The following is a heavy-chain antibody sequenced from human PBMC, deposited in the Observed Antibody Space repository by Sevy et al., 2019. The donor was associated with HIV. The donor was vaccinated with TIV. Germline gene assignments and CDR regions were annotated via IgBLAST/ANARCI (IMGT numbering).Heavy chain of an antibody. CDR3: AHRPDNYDILTGYFPNWFDP. Sequence: SGPTLVNPTQTLTLTCTFSGFSLTTSGVGVGWIRQPPGKALEWLALIYWDDDKRYSPSLKSRLTFTKDTSKNQLVLTMTNMDPVDTATYYCAHRPDNYDILTGYFPNWFDPWGQGTLVTVSS. D-gene: IGHD3-9*01. V-gene: IGHV2-5*02. CDR1: GFSLTTSGVG. CDR2: IYWDDDK. J-gene: IGHJ5*02.